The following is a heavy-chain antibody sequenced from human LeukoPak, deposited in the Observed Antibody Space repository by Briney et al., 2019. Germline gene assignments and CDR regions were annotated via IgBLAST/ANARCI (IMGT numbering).Heavy chain of an antibody. CDR3: ARLRGNYWNDAFDI. CDR2: MNPNSGNT. J-gene: IGHJ3*02. CDR1: GYTFTSYD. D-gene: IGHD1-26*01. Sequence: ASVKVSCKASGYTFTSYDINWVRQATGQGLEWMGWMNPNSGNTGYAQKFQGRVTITRNTSISTAYMELSSLRSEDTAVYYCARLRGNYWNDAFDIWGQGTMVTVSS. V-gene: IGHV1-8*01.